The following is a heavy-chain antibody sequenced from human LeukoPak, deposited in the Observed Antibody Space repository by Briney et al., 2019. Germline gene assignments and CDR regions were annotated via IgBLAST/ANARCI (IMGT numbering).Heavy chain of an antibody. V-gene: IGHV4-59*01. CDR3: ARGHLLFDY. Sequence: SETLSLTCTVSGGSISSYYWSWIRQPPGKGLEWIGYIYYSGSTNYNPSLKSRVTISVDSSKNQFSLKLSSVAAADTAVYYCARGHLLFDYWGQGTLVTVSS. D-gene: IGHD1-26*01. CDR1: GGSISSYY. CDR2: IYYSGST. J-gene: IGHJ4*02.